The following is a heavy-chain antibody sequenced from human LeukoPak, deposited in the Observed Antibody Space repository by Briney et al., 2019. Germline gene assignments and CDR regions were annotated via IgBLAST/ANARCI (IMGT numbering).Heavy chain of an antibody. J-gene: IGHJ4*02. V-gene: IGHV1-18*01. CDR2: ISAHNGNT. CDR3: ARDYDSSSPFDY. Sequence: ASVRVSCKASGYSFTTYGISWVRQAPGQGLEWMGWISAHNGNTKYAQKFQGRVTMTTDTSTSTAYKELRSLRSDDTALYYCARDYDSSSPFDYWGQGTLVTVSS. D-gene: IGHD6-13*01. CDR1: GYSFTTYG.